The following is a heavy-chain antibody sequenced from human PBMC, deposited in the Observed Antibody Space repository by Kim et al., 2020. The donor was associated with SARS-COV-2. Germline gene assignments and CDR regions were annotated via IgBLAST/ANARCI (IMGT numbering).Heavy chain of an antibody. CDR3: ARGPYTVVPAALRSDDAFDI. D-gene: IGHD2-2*01. Sequence: SETLSLTCAVYGRSFSGYYWSWIRQPPGKGLEWIGEINHSGSPNYNPSLKSRVTISVDTSKNQFSLKLSSVTAADTAVYYCARGPYTVVPAALRSDDAFDIWGQGTMVTVSS. CDR2: INHSGSP. V-gene: IGHV4-34*01. CDR1: GRSFSGYY. J-gene: IGHJ3*02.